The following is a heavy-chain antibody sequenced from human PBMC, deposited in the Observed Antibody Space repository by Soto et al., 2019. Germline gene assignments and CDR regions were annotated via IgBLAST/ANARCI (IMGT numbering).Heavy chain of an antibody. CDR1: GFTFSSYW. CDR3: ARDTVAWVAGTEINDY. V-gene: IGHV3-7*01. CDR2: IKQDGSEK. J-gene: IGHJ4*02. Sequence: GGSLRLSCAASGFTFSSYWMSWVRQAPGKGLEWVANIKQDGSEKYYVDSVKGRFTISRDNAKNSLYLQMNSLRAEDTAVYYCARDTVAWVAGTEINDYWGQGTLVTVSS. D-gene: IGHD6-19*01.